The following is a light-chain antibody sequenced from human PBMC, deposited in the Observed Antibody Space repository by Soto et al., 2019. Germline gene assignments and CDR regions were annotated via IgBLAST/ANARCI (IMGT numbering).Light chain of an antibody. CDR1: QSVSGN. V-gene: IGKV3-15*01. Sequence: EIVMTQSPATLSVSPGERATLSCRASQSVSGNLAWYQQKPGQAPRLLIYGPSTRATGIPARFSGSGSGTEFTLTISSLQSEDSAVYYCQQFNRWPGTFGQGTKVEIK. CDR2: GPS. CDR3: QQFNRWPGT. J-gene: IGKJ1*01.